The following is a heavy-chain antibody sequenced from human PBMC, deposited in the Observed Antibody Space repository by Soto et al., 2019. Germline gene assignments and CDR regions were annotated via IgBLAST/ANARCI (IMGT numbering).Heavy chain of an antibody. CDR1: GYTFIDYY. V-gene: IGHV1-2*02. CDR2: IIPKSGDT. J-gene: IGHJ5*02. Sequence: AAVKACCKASGYTFIDYYIHWLRQAPGQGPEWMGWIIPKSGDTKYSEKFQGRVAMTRDTSINTAYMEMTSLRSDDTAVYYCARGFFYSSCFFYAGLFAPCGQGSLVTGSS. D-gene: IGHD3-22*01. CDR3: ARGFFYSSCFFYAGLFAP.